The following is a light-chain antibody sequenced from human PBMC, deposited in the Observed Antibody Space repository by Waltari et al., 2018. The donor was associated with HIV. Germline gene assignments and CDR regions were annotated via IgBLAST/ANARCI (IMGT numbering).Light chain of an antibody. CDR2: AAS. Sequence: DIQLTQSPSFLSASVGARVTINCRASRDSATYLVWYQQKPGKAPRLLIHAASTLQSGVPSSVSGSGSGTEFTLTISSLQPEDFATYSCQQLHTYPLTFAQGTRVEIE. CDR1: RDSATY. V-gene: IGKV1-9*01. CDR3: QQLHTYPLT. J-gene: IGKJ5*01.